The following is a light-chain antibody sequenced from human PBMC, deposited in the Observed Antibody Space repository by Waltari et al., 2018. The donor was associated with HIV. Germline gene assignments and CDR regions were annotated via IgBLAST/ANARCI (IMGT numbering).Light chain of an antibody. CDR1: QSVSSTY. J-gene: IGKJ1*01. CDR3: QQYGSSPRT. CDR2: GAS. Sequence: MSPGERATLSCRASQSVSSTYLAWYQQKPGQAPRLLIYGASSRATGIPDRFSGSGSGTDFTLTINRLEPEDFAVYYCQQYGSSPRTFGQGTKVEIK. V-gene: IGKV3-20*01.